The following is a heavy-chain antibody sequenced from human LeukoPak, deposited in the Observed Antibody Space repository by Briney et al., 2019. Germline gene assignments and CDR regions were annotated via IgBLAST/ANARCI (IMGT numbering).Heavy chain of an antibody. CDR2: IYPGDSDT. D-gene: IGHD6-19*01. J-gene: IGHJ4*02. Sequence: GESLKISCKGSGDSFSSYWIGWGGQMPRKGRGWRGIIYPGDSDTRYSPSFQGQVSISADKSISTAYLQWGSLKASDTAMYYCARQSSGWYSFDYWGQGTLVTVSS. V-gene: IGHV5-51*01. CDR1: GDSFSSYW. CDR3: ARQSSGWYSFDY.